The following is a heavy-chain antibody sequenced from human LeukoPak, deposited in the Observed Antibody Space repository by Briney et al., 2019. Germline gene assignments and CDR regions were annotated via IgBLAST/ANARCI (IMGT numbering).Heavy chain of an antibody. CDR3: AKDGGLWVSAHWGDS. D-gene: IGHD7-27*01. CDR2: LSGRGGNS. CDR1: GFTFSIYV. V-gene: IGHV3-23*01. J-gene: IGHJ4*02. Sequence: GGSLRLSCAASGFTFSIYVMSWVRQAPGKGLEWVSTLSGRGGNSYYADSVKGRFTISRDNSKNTLFLQMNSLRAEDTAVYYCAKDGGLWVSAHWGDSWGRGTLVTVSS.